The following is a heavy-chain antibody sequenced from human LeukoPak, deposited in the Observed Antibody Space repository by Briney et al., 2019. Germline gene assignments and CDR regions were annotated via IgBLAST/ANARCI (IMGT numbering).Heavy chain of an antibody. CDR1: GITFRNYG. Sequence: GRSLRLSCAASGITFRNYGMHWVRRPPGKGLEWVTFISSDGGDKYYADSVKGRFTLSRDNSENTLYLQMNSLRAEDTAIYYCARDQGPLNYWGQGTLVTVSS. CDR2: ISSDGGDK. J-gene: IGHJ4*02. V-gene: IGHV3-30*03. CDR3: ARDQGPLNY.